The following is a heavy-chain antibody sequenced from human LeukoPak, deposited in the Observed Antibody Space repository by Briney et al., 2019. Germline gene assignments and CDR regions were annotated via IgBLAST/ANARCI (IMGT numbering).Heavy chain of an antibody. V-gene: IGHV3-33*01. J-gene: IGHJ4*02. CDR3: ARDRSSSSGFDY. D-gene: IGHD6-6*01. CDR1: AFTFSSYG. Sequence: GGSLRLSCAASAFTFSSYGMHWVRQAPGKGLEWVAVIWYDGSNKYYADSVKGRFTISRDNSKNTLYLQMNSLRAEDTAVHYCARDRSSSSGFDYWGQGTLVTVSS. CDR2: IWYDGSNK.